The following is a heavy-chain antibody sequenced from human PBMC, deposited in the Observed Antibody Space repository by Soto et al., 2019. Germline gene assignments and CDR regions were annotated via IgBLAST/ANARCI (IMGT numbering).Heavy chain of an antibody. D-gene: IGHD6-19*01. J-gene: IGHJ4*02. Sequence: QVQLQESGPGLVEPSETLSLTCAVSGGSISETYWWSWVRQPPGKGLEWIGEISYRGTTHYNSSLRSRVTISMDTSRNQISLTLISVTAADSASYYCARHIGVTGTRGFAHWGQGTLVSVSS. CDR2: ISYRGTT. V-gene: IGHV4-4*02. CDR3: ARHIGVTGTRGFAH. CDR1: GGSISETYW.